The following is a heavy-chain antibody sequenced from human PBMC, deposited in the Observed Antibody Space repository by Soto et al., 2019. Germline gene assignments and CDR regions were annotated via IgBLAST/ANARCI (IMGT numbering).Heavy chain of an antibody. J-gene: IGHJ4*02. V-gene: IGHV4-39*01. CDR3: ARFFDS. Sequence: SETLSLTCTVSGGSISSANSYWGWIRQPPGKGLEWIGSIDHSGSTDYNPSLESRIIMSIDTSTSQFSLNLNSVTAADTAVYYCARFFDSWGQGTLVTVSS. CDR1: GGSISSANSY. CDR2: IDHSGST.